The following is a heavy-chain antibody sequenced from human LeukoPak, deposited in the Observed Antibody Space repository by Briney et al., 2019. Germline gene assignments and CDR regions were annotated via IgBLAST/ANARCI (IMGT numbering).Heavy chain of an antibody. V-gene: IGHV3-33*08. CDR1: GFTFSSYG. J-gene: IGHJ3*02. D-gene: IGHD3-3*01. CDR2: IWYDGSNK. CDR3: ARAELLEWLWRPISAFDI. Sequence: PGGSLRLSCAASGFTFSSYGMHWVRQAPGKGLEWVAVIWYDGSNKYYADSVKGRFTISRDNSKNTLYLQMNSLRAEDTALYYCARAELLEWLWRPISAFDIWGQGTMVTVSS.